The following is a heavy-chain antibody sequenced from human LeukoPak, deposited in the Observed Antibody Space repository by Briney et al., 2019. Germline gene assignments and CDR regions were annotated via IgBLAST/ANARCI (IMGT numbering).Heavy chain of an antibody. CDR1: GGSSSGYY. CDR2: INHSGST. Sequence: SATLSLTCAVYGGSSSGYYWSWIRQPPGKGLEWIGEINHSGSTNYNPSLKSRVTISVDTSKNQFSLKLSSVTAADTAVYYCAREYSGSPRFDYWGQGTLVTVSS. CDR3: AREYSGSPRFDY. D-gene: IGHD1-26*01. V-gene: IGHV4-34*01. J-gene: IGHJ4*02.